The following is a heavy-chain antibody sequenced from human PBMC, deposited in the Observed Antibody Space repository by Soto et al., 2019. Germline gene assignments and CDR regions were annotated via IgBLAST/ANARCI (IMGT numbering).Heavy chain of an antibody. D-gene: IGHD3-10*01. CDR2: ISSSGVGT. Sequence: EVQLLESGGGLVQPGGSLRLSCAASGFTFSSYAMTWVRQAPGKGLEWVSGISSSGVGTNYAGSVKGRFTISRDNSKNTVYLQMNSLRAEDTAVYYCAKGKLFMGVTIFGMDVWGQGTTVTVSS. CDR1: GFTFSSYA. V-gene: IGHV3-23*01. J-gene: IGHJ6*02. CDR3: AKGKLFMGVTIFGMDV.